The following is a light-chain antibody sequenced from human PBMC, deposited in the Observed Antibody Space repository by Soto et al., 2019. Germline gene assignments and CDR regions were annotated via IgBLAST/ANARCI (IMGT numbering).Light chain of an antibody. CDR3: QPYNNWPPYT. Sequence: EIVMTQSPATLSVSPGERATRSCRASQSVSSNLAWYQQKPGQAPRLLIYGASNRATGIPARFSGSGSGTEFTLTISSLQSEDFAVYYCQPYNNWPPYTCGQGTNLEIK. CDR2: GAS. J-gene: IGKJ2*01. V-gene: IGKV3-15*01. CDR1: QSVSSN.